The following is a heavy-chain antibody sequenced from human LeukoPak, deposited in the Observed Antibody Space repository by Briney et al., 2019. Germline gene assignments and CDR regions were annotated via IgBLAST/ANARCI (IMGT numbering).Heavy chain of an antibody. D-gene: IGHD3-22*01. J-gene: IGHJ1*01. CDR3: ARAPSEIGGYYPEYFRH. V-gene: IGHV3-74*01. CDR2: IKSDGST. CDR1: GFTFSSYW. Sequence: GGSLRLSCAASGFTFSSYWMHWVRQAPGKGLVWVSRIKSDGSTNYADSVKGRFTISRDNSKNTVSLQMNSLRAEDTGVYYCARAPSEIGGYYPEYFRHWGQGTLVTVSS.